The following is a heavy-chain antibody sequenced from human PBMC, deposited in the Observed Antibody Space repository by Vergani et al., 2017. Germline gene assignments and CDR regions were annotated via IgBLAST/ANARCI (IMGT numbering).Heavy chain of an antibody. V-gene: IGHV3-30*02. CDR3: AKERDAREDRLPDY. CDR1: GFNFSTFG. CDR2: IRYDGSNK. Sequence: QVQLVESGGGVVQPGGSLRLSCAASGFNFSTFGMHWVRQAPGKGLEWVAFIRYDGSNKYYADSVKGRFTISRDNSKNTVYVQMSSLRSEDTAVYYCAKERDAREDRLPDYWGQGTLVTVSS. D-gene: IGHD5/OR15-5a*01. J-gene: IGHJ4*02.